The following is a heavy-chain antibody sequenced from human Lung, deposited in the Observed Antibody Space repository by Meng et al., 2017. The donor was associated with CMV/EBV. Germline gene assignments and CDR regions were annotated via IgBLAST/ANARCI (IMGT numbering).Heavy chain of an antibody. Sequence: VRLRASGPPLVNPSQTLFLTCAVSGDSITNHNWWAWVRQPPGKGLEWIGEIPHRGSSAYNPSLKSRVSMSIDKSKNQFSLKLTSVTAADTAVYHCLRRSGGSVWGQGTLVTVSS. CDR2: IPHRGSS. J-gene: IGHJ1*01. CDR3: LRRSGGSV. V-gene: IGHV4-4*02. CDR1: GDSITNHNW. D-gene: IGHD3-10*01.